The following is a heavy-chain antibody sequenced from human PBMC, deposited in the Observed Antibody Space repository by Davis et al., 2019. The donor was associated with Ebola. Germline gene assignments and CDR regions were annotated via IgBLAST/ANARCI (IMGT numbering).Heavy chain of an antibody. Sequence: GESLKISCAASGFTFSGSAMHWVRQASGKGLEWVGRIRSKANSYATAYAASVKGRFTIFRDDSKNTAYLQMNSLKTEDTAVYYCNVAVAGRVDYWGQGTLVTVSS. D-gene: IGHD6-19*01. J-gene: IGHJ4*02. CDR3: NVAVAGRVDY. V-gene: IGHV3-73*01. CDR1: GFTFSGSA. CDR2: IRSKANSYAT.